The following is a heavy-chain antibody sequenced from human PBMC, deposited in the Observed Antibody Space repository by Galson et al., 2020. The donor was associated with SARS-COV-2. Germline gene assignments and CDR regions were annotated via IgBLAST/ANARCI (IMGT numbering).Heavy chain of an antibody. CDR1: GDTVTSTSVS. CDR3: ARDGESSAWYPDFDY. J-gene: IGHJ4*02. CDR2: TYYRSTWFY. Sequence: SETLSLTCAISGDTVTSTSVSWNWISQSPSRGLEWLGSTYYRSTWFYDYALSVRGRIIINPDASKNQFSVQLNSVTPEDTAVYYCARDGESSAWYPDFDYWGQGTLVTVSS. D-gene: IGHD6-19*01. V-gene: IGHV6-1*01.